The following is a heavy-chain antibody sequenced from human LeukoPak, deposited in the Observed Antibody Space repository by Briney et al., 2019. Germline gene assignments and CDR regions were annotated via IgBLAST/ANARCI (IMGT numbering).Heavy chain of an antibody. CDR3: ARHTRLGYSGYENAFDI. J-gene: IGHJ3*02. V-gene: IGHV4-39*01. CDR2: LYDSGST. D-gene: IGHD5-12*01. CDR1: GGSISSSSYY. Sequence: PSETLSLTCTVSGGSISSSSYYWDWIRQPPGKGLEWIGNLYDSGSTHYNPSLRRRVTISADTSKNQSSLKLSSVTAADTAVYYCARHTRLGYSGYENAFDIWGQGNMVTVSS.